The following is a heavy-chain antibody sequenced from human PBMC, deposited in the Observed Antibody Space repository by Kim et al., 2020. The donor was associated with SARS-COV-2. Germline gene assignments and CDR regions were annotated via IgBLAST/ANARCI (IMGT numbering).Heavy chain of an antibody. D-gene: IGHD3-22*01. J-gene: IGHJ4*02. CDR3: ARDVEYYYDSSGYGY. V-gene: IGHV3-33*05. CDR2: ISYDGSNK. Sequence: GWSLRLSCAASGFTFSSYGMHWVRQAPGKGLEWVAVISYDGSNKYYADSVKGRFTISRDNSKNTLYLQMNSLRAEDTAVYYCARDVEYYYDSSGYGYWGQGTLVTVSS. CDR1: GFTFSSYG.